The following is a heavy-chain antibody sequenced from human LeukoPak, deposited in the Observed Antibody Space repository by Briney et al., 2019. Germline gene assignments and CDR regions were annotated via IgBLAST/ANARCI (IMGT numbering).Heavy chain of an antibody. CDR2: ISGDTIYT. CDR1: GFTFSTYG. D-gene: IGHD6-6*01. V-gene: IGHV3-23*01. CDR3: ARDLGSSSDY. J-gene: IGHJ4*02. Sequence: GGSLRLSCAASGFTFSTYGLTWVRQAPGEGLEWVSIISGDTIYTYYADSVKGRFTISRDNSKNTLYLQMNSLRAEDTATYNCARDLGSSSDYWGQGTLVTVSA.